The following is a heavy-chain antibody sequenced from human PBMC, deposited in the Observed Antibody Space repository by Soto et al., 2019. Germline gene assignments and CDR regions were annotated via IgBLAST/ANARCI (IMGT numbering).Heavy chain of an antibody. J-gene: IGHJ6*02. V-gene: IGHV3-23*01. CDR3: GKSPDFYYYTMGV. Sequence: GWSLRLSCASSVFTFSGYAMTWVRQAPGKGLEWVSSITGSGTSTYYADSVKGRFIISRDNSKNTVSLQMNSLRADDTAVYYCGKSPDFYYYTMGVWGQGSTVTVSS. CDR2: ITGSGTST. CDR1: VFTFSGYA.